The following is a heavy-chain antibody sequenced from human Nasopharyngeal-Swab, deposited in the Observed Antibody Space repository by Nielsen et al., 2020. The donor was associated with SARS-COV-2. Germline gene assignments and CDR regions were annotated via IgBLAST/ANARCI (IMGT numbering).Heavy chain of an antibody. CDR1: GFTFSSYA. V-gene: IGHV3-23*03. Sequence: GESLKISCAASGFTFSSYAMSWVRQAPGKGLEWVSVIYSGGSSTYYADSVKGRFTISRDNAKNSLYLQMNSLRDEDTAVYFCARDSGGDLYYYYGMDVWGQGTTVTVSS. J-gene: IGHJ6*02. CDR3: ARDSGGDLYYYYGMDV. D-gene: IGHD4-17*01. CDR2: IYSGGSST.